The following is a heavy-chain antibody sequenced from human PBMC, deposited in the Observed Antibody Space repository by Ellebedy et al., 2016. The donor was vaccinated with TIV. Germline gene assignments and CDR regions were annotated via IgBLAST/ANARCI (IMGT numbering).Heavy chain of an antibody. J-gene: IGHJ6*02. V-gene: IGHV4-61*01. CDR3: AREVKDSGWFGGMDV. CDR1: GGSVSSGSHY. CDR2: VYYDGNS. D-gene: IGHD6-19*01. Sequence: MPGGSLRLSCTVSGGSVSSGSHYWSWIRQPPGKGLEWIGYVYYDGNSNTNPSVKSRVTISVDRSKNQFSLKLKSMNAADTAVYYCAREVKDSGWFGGMDVWGQGTTVTVSS.